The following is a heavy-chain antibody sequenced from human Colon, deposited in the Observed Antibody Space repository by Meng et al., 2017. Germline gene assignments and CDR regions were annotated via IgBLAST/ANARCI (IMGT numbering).Heavy chain of an antibody. CDR3: ARLGVLNVDY. D-gene: IGHD3-16*01. CDR2: IHHSGST. J-gene: IGHJ4*02. V-gene: IGHV4-38-2*02. Sequence: SETLSLTCSVSGYSISSGYDWGWIRQSPEKGLEWIATIHHSGSTYYNPSLKSRVTISVDTSQNQFSLNLTSVTAADTALYYCARLGVLNVDYWGQGTLVTVSS. CDR1: GYSISSGYD.